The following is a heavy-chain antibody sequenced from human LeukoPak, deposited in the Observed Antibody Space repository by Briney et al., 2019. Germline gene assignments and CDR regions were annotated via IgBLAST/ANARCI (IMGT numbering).Heavy chain of an antibody. Sequence: SVKVSCKASGDTFSGHAISWVRQAPGQGLEWMGGLIPIFGTTNYTQRFQGRLKISTDDSTATAYMEMSSLRSEDTAVYYCAGGDPFNYYMDVWGEGTTVTVFS. D-gene: IGHD2/OR15-2a*01. V-gene: IGHV1-69*05. J-gene: IGHJ6*03. CDR2: LIPIFGTT. CDR1: GDTFSGHA. CDR3: AGGDPFNYYMDV.